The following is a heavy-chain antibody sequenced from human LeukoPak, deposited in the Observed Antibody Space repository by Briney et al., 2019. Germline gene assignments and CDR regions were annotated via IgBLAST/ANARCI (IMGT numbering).Heavy chain of an antibody. J-gene: IGHJ4*02. CDR3: ANFLYGSGSYYVDY. V-gene: IGHV4-34*01. CDR2: INHSGST. CDR1: GGSFSGYY. D-gene: IGHD3-10*01. Sequence: SETLSLTCAVYGGSFSGYYWSWIRQPPGKGLEWIGEINHSGSTNYNPSLKSRVTRSVDTSKNQFSLKLSSVTAADTAVYYCANFLYGSGSYYVDYWGQGTLVTVSS.